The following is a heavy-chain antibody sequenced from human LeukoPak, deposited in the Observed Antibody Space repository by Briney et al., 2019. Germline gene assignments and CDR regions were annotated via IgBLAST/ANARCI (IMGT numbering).Heavy chain of an antibody. CDR3: ARHEQWLIRFNH. D-gene: IGHD6-19*01. CDR2: IYNSGST. V-gene: IGHV4-61*01. J-gene: IGHJ4*02. Sequence: SETLSHTCTVSGGSASSDNYYWSWIRQPPGKGLERIGYIYNSGSTKYNPSLKSRVTISVDTSKNQFPLKLRPVTAADTAVYYCARHEQWLIRFNHWGQGTLVTVSS. CDR1: GGSASSDNYY.